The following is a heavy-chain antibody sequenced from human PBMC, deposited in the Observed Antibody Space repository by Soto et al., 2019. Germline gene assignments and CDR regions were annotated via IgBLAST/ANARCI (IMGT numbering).Heavy chain of an antibody. D-gene: IGHD6-13*01. J-gene: IGHJ4*02. CDR1: GGSISSYY. CDR3: ARHGSAAGGFYYFDY. Sequence: SETLSLTCTVSGGSISSYYWSWIRQPPGKGLEWIGYIYYSGSTNYNPSLKSRVTISVDTSKNQFSLKLSSVTAADTAVYYCARHGSAAGGFYYFDYWGQGTLVPVSS. CDR2: IYYSGST. V-gene: IGHV4-59*08.